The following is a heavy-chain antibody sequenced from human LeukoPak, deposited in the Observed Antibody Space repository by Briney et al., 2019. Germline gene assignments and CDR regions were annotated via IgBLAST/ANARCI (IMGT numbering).Heavy chain of an antibody. Sequence: GGSLRLSCVASGFTFSSYGMHWVRQAPGKGLAWVANIKQDGSEKYYVDSVKGRFTISRDNARNSLYLQMNSLRAEDTAVFYCARVNPLMAPGAFDIWGQGTMVAVSS. V-gene: IGHV3-7*01. CDR2: IKQDGSEK. D-gene: IGHD2-8*01. J-gene: IGHJ3*02. CDR3: ARVNPLMAPGAFDI. CDR1: GFTFSSYG.